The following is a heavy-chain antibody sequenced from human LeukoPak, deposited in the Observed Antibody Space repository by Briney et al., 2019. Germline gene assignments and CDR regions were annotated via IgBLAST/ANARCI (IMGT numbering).Heavy chain of an antibody. CDR1: GYSISSGYY. D-gene: IGHD3-22*01. V-gene: IGHV4-38-2*02. CDR3: ARVSYDSSGYHPLRYYYYYMDV. J-gene: IGHJ6*03. Sequence: SETLSLTCTVSGYSISSGYYWGWIRQPPGKGLEWIGSIYDSGSTYYNPSLKSRVTISVDTSKNQFSLKLSSVTAADTAVYYCARVSYDSSGYHPLRYYYYYMDVWGKGPRSPSP. CDR2: IYDSGST.